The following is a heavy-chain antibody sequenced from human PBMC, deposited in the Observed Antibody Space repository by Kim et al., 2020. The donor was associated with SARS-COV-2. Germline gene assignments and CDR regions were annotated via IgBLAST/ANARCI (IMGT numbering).Heavy chain of an antibody. J-gene: IGHJ4*02. V-gene: IGHV4-34*01. D-gene: IGHD3-10*01. CDR2: INHSGST. CDR1: GGSFSGYY. Sequence: SETLSLTCAVYGGSFSGYYWSWIRQPPGKGLEWIGEINHSGSTNYNPSLKSRVTISVDTSKNQFSLKLSSVTAADTAVYYCARERPTLVRGVSLDYWGQGTLVTVSS. CDR3: ARERPTLVRGVSLDY.